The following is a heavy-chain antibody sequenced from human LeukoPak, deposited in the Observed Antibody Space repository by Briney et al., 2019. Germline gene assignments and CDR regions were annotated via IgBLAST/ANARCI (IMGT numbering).Heavy chain of an antibody. CDR3: ARDHRSTVTTYYYYGMDF. CDR1: GYTFTSYG. Sequence: ASVKVSCKASGYTFTSYGISWVRQAPGQGLEWMGWISAYNGNTNYAQRLQGRVTMTTDTSTSTAYMELRSLRSDDTAVYYCARDHRSTVTTYYYYGMDFRGQGTTVTVSS. D-gene: IGHD4-17*01. J-gene: IGHJ6*02. V-gene: IGHV1-18*01. CDR2: ISAYNGNT.